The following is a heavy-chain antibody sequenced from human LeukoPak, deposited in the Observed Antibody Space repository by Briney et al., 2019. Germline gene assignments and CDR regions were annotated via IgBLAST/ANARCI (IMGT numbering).Heavy chain of an antibody. CDR2: IYSGGST. V-gene: IGHV3-53*01. Sequence: GGSLRLSCAASGFTFDDYAMHWVRQAPGKGLEWVSVIYSGGSTYYADSVKGRFTISRDNSKNTLYLQMNSLRAEDTAVYYCARDSRNYYDSSGYYYETRSAFDIWGQGTMVTVSS. D-gene: IGHD3-22*01. CDR1: GFTFDDYA. J-gene: IGHJ3*02. CDR3: ARDSRNYYDSSGYYYETRSAFDI.